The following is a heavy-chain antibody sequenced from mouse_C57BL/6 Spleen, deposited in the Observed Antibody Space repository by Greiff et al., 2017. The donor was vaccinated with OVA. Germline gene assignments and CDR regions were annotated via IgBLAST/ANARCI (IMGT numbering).Heavy chain of an antibody. Sequence: EVKLVESGGGLVKPGGSLKLSCAASGFTFSDYGMHWVRQAPEKGLEWVAYISSGSSTIYYADTVKGRFTISRDNAKNTLFLQMTSLRSEDTAMYYCARGGYGGAMDYWGQGTSVTVSS. D-gene: IGHD3-1*01. CDR1: GFTFSDYG. V-gene: IGHV5-17*01. CDR3: ARGGYGGAMDY. J-gene: IGHJ4*01. CDR2: ISSGSSTI.